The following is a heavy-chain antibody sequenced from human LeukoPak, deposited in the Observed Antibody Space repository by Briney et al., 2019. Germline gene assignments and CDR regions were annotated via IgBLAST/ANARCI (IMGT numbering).Heavy chain of an antibody. D-gene: IGHD3-3*01. CDR1: GGSISSSSSY. V-gene: IGHV4-39*07. CDR3: ARQRGVQIFGVVITPYFDY. Sequence: SETLSLTCTVSGGSISSSSSYWGRIRQPPGKGLEWIGRSYYSGRTYYTPSLKGQVTISVDTSKNQFSLKLSSVTAADTAVYYCARQRGVQIFGVVITPYFDYWGQGTLVTVSS. J-gene: IGHJ4*02. CDR2: SYYSGRT.